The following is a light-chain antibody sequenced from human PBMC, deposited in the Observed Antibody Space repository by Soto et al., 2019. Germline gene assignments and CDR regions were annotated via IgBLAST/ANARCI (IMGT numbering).Light chain of an antibody. CDR3: QQYGRSPT. CDR1: QGVSSN. V-gene: IGKV3-20*01. CDR2: ATS. J-gene: IGKJ1*01. Sequence: EIVLTQSPGTLCLSAGERATLSCRASQGVSSNFAWYQQKPGKAPRLLIYATSYRATGIPDRLSGSGSGTDFTLTIRRLEPEDFVVYYCQQYGRSPTFGQGTKVDIK.